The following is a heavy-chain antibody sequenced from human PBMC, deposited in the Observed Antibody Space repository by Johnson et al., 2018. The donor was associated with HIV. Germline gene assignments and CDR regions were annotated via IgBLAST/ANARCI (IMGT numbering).Heavy chain of an antibody. V-gene: IGHV3-NL1*01. J-gene: IGHJ3*02. Sequence: QVQLVESGGGVVQPGRSLRLSCAASGFTFSSYGMHWVRQSPGKGLEWVSVIYSGGSTYYADSVQGRFPISRDNSKNTLYLQMNSLRAEDTAVYYCAKDLRLRYYYDSSGYAHAFDIWGQGTMVTVSS. CDR2: IYSGGST. CDR3: AKDLRLRYYYDSSGYAHAFDI. D-gene: IGHD3-22*01. CDR1: GFTFSSYG.